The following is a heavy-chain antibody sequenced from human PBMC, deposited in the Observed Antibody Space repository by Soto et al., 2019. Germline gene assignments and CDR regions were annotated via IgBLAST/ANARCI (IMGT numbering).Heavy chain of an antibody. J-gene: IGHJ5*01. CDR3: VRLMGTCWLDF. Sequence: SQTLSLTCAISGDSVSSSSVTWNWIRQSPSRGLEWLGRTYYRSKWYNDYAESVKSRITINPDTSKNQFSLHLNSVTPEDTAVYYCVRLMGTCWLDFWGQGTLVTVSS. CDR2: TYYRSKWYN. V-gene: IGHV6-1*01. CDR1: GDSVSSSSVT.